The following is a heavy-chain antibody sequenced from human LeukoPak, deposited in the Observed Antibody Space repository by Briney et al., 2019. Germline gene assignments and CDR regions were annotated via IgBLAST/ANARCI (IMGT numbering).Heavy chain of an antibody. J-gene: IGHJ3*02. V-gene: IGHV4-59*01. Sequence: SETLSLTCTVSGGSISPSYWSWIRQPPGKGLEWIGYIYYTGSTRYNPSLKSRVTISVDTSKNQFSLKLSSVTAADTAVYYCARGPMIVAVDAFDIWGQGTMVTVSS. CDR1: GGSISPSY. CDR3: ARGPMIVAVDAFDI. CDR2: IYYTGST. D-gene: IGHD3-22*01.